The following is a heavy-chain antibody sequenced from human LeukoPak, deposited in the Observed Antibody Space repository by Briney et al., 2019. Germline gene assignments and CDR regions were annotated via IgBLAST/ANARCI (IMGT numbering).Heavy chain of an antibody. Sequence: SSETLSLTCTVSGGSISSYYWSWIRQPPGKGLEWIGYIYYSGSTNYNPSLKSRVTISVDTSKNQLSLKLSSVTAADTAVYYCARGSNSYGTYYYYYYGMDVWGQGTTVTVSS. CDR3: ARGSNSYGTYYYYYYGMDV. CDR2: IYYSGST. J-gene: IGHJ6*02. CDR1: GGSISSYY. D-gene: IGHD5-18*01. V-gene: IGHV4-59*12.